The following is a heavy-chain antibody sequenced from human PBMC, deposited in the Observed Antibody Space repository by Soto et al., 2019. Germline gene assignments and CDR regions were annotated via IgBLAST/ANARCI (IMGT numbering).Heavy chain of an antibody. D-gene: IGHD3-16*01. V-gene: IGHV4-30-4*01. Sequence: SETLSLTCTVSGGSIRTNNYYWSWIRQPPGKGLEWIGDINYSGSTYYSGSTYYNPSLKSRVTISVDTSKNQFSLKLSSVTAAHAAVYYCARDRLGGDTAWFDPWGQGTLVTVSS. CDR3: ARDRLGGDTAWFDP. CDR2: INYSGSTYYSGST. CDR1: GGSIRTNNYY. J-gene: IGHJ5*02.